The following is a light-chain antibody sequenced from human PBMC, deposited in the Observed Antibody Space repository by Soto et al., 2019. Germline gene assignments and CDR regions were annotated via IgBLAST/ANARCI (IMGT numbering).Light chain of an antibody. Sequence: DIPMTQSPSTLSASVGARIANXLRASQSVNKWLAWYQQKPGKAPKLLIYKASTLKSGVPSRFTASGSGTEFTLTINTLQADDSATYFCQHYNGYPYTFGPGTKVDI. CDR3: QHYNGYPYT. CDR1: QSVNKW. J-gene: IGKJ2*01. CDR2: KAS. V-gene: IGKV1-5*03.